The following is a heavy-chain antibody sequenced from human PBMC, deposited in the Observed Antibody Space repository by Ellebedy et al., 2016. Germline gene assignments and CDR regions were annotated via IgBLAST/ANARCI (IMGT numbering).Heavy chain of an antibody. CDR1: GFTFSNYN. CDR3: ARTLTTNIRGWENYYYFYGMDV. V-gene: IGHV3-21*01. J-gene: IGHJ6*02. Sequence: GGSLRLSXAASGFTFSNYNMNWVRQAPGKGLEWVSSTSGRSTYIYSADSVKGRFTISRDNSRNFLFLQMNSLRAEDTAVYYCARTLTTNIRGWENYYYFYGMDVWGQGTTVTVSS. CDR2: TSGRSTYI. D-gene: IGHD1-1*01.